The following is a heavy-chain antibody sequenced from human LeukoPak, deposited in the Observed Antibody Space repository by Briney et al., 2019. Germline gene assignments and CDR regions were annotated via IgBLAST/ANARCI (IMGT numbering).Heavy chain of an antibody. CDR1: GYTFTGYY. Sequence: GASVKVSCKASGYTFTGYYMHWVRQAPGQGLEWMGRINPNSGGTNYAQKFQGRATMTRDTSISTAYMELSRLRSDDTAVYYCARAIHDSSGYYYFDYWGQGTLVTVSS. V-gene: IGHV1-2*06. J-gene: IGHJ4*02. CDR2: INPNSGGT. CDR3: ARAIHDSSGYYYFDY. D-gene: IGHD3-22*01.